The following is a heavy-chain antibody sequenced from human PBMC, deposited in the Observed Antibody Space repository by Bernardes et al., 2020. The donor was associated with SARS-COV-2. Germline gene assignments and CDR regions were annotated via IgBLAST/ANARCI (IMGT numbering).Heavy chain of an antibody. V-gene: IGHV4-39*01. CDR3: ARRMRWFDP. CDR2: IYYSGNT. CDR1: DDSISSSHHY. J-gene: IGHJ5*02. Sequence: SETLSLTCTVSDDSISSSHHYWGWLLQTPGKGLEWIGSIYYSGNTYYNPSLKSRVTISVDTSKNQFSLKLSSVTAADTAIYYCARRMRWFDPWGQGTLVTVSS.